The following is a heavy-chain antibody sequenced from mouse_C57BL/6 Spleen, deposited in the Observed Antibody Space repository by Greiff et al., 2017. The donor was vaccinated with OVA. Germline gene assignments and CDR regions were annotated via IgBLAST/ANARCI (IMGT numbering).Heavy chain of an antibody. CDR2: IYPRDGST. CDR1: GYTFTDHT. CDR3: AREDYYGSSYGYFDV. V-gene: IGHV1-78*01. Sequence: QVQLQQSDAELVKPGASVKISCKVSGYTFTDHTIHWMKQRPEQGLEWIGYIYPRDGSTKYNEKFKGKATLTADKSSSTAYMHLNSLTSEDSAVYFCAREDYYGSSYGYFDVWGTGTTVTVSS. J-gene: IGHJ1*03. D-gene: IGHD1-1*01.